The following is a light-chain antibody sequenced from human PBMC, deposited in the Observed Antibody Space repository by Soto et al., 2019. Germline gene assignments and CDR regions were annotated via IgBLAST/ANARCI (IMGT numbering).Light chain of an antibody. CDR1: STNIGANS. CDR3: AAWDDSLRGFV. CDR2: TNN. Sequence: QSVLTQPPSASGAPGLRVTISCAGSSTNIGANSVNWYRQVPGSAPDLLIHTNNQRPSGVPDRFSASKSGASASLAISGLQSEDEADYFCAAWDDSLRGFVVGTGTKLTVL. V-gene: IGLV1-44*01. J-gene: IGLJ1*01.